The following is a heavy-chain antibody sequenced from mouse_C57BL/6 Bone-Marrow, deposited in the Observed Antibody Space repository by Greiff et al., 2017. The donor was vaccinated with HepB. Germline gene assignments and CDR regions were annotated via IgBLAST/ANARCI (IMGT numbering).Heavy chain of an antibody. CDR3: ARSGPSWFAY. CDR2: IRNKANGYTT. V-gene: IGHV7-3*01. J-gene: IGHJ3*01. Sequence: EVKLMESGGGLVQPGGSLSLSCAASGFTFTDYYMSWVRQPPGKALEWLGFIRNKANGYTTEYSASVKGRFTISRDNSQSILYLQMNALRAEDSATYYCARSGPSWFAYWGQGTLVTVSA. CDR1: GFTFTDYY.